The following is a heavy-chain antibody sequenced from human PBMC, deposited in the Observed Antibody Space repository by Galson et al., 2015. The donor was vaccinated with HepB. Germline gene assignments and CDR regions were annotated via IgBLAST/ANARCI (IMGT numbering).Heavy chain of an antibody. J-gene: IGHJ4*02. V-gene: IGHV1-69*02. CDR3: ASASSSWRVFDY. D-gene: IGHD6-13*01. CDR2: IIPILGIA. Sequence: SVKVSCKASGGTFSSYTIGWVRQAPGQGLEWMGRIIPILGIANYAQKFQGRVTITADKSTSTAYMELSSLRSEDTAVYYCASASSSWRVFDYWGQGTLVTVSS. CDR1: GGTFSSYT.